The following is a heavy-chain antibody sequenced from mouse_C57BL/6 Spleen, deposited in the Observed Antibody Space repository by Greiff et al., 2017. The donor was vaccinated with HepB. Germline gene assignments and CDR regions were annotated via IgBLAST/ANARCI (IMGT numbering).Heavy chain of an antibody. V-gene: IGHV1-52*01. CDR3: ARSYDVYDAWYYDV. Sequence: QVQLQQPGAELVRPGSSVKLSCKASGYTFTSYWMHWVKQRPIQGLEWIGNIDPSDSETHYNQKFKDKATLTVDKSSSTAYMQLSSLTSEDSAVYYCARSYDVYDAWYYDVLGTGTTVTVPS. CDR1: GYTFTSYW. CDR2: IDPSDSET. D-gene: IGHD2-9*01. J-gene: IGHJ1*03.